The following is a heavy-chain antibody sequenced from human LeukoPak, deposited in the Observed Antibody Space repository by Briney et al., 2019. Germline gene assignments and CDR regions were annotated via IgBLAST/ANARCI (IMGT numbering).Heavy chain of an antibody. D-gene: IGHD6-6*01. CDR3: ERERSSSSDY. J-gene: IGHJ4*02. CDR2: IYHSGST. Sequence: SETLSLTCAVSGYSISSGYYWGWIRQPPGKGLEWIGSIYHSGSTYYNPSLKSRVTISVDTSKNQFSLKLSTVTATDAAIYYCERERSSSSDYWGQGTLVTVSS. V-gene: IGHV4-38-2*02. CDR1: GYSISSGYY.